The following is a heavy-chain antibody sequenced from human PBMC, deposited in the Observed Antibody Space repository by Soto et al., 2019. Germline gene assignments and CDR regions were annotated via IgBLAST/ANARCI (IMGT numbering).Heavy chain of an antibody. CDR1: GDSVSSNSAA. Sequence: KQSQTLSLTCAISGDSVSSNSAAWNWIRQSPSRGLEWLGRTYYRSKWYNDYAVSVKSRITINPDTSKNQFSLQLNSVTPEDTAVYYCAREPTGLRDYVPPFIYYYYYMDVWGKGTTVTVSS. D-gene: IGHD4-17*01. CDR2: TYYRSKWYN. J-gene: IGHJ6*03. V-gene: IGHV6-1*01. CDR3: AREPTGLRDYVPPFIYYYYYMDV.